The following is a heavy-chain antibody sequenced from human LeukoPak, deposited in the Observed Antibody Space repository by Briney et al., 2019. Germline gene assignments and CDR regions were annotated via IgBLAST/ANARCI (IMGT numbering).Heavy chain of an antibody. Sequence: SETLSLTCTVSGGSISSYYWSWIRQPAGKGLEWIGRIYTSGSTNYNPSLKSRVTMSVDTSKNQFSLKLFSVTAADTAVFYCARGRARTYYDSSGYSDYFDYWGQGTLVTVSS. CDR3: ARGRARTYYDSSGYSDYFDY. D-gene: IGHD3-22*01. V-gene: IGHV4-4*07. CDR1: GGSISSYY. CDR2: IYTSGST. J-gene: IGHJ4*02.